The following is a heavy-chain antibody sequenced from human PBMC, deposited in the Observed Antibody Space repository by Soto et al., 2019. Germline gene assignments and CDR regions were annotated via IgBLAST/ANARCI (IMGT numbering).Heavy chain of an antibody. J-gene: IGHJ4*02. V-gene: IGHV4-39*01. CDR2: IYYSGST. CDR3: ALLFFKGPAAPGRIVS. Sequence: SETLSLTCTVSGGSISSSSYYWGWIRQPPGKGLEWIGNIYYSGSTYYNPSLKSRVTISVDTSKNQFSLKLSSVTAADTAVYYCALLFFKGPAAPGRIVSWGPGILVTV. CDR1: GGSISSSSYY. D-gene: IGHD2-15*01.